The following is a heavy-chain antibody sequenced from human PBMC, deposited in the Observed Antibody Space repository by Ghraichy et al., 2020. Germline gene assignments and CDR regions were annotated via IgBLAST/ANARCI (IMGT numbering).Heavy chain of an antibody. J-gene: IGHJ4*02. CDR1: GGSFSGYY. Sequence: ESLNISCAVYGGSFSGYYWSWIRQPPGKGLEWIGEINHSGSTNYNPSLKGRVTISVDTSKNHFSLKLSSVTAADTAVYYCARRHRIAVAGTFDYWGQGTLVTVSS. CDR3: ARRHRIAVAGTFDY. CDR2: INHSGST. D-gene: IGHD6-19*01. V-gene: IGHV4-34*01.